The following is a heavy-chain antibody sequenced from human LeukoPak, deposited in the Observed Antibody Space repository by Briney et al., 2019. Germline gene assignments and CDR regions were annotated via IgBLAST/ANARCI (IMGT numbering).Heavy chain of an antibody. CDR1: GFTVSSNY. D-gene: IGHD5-18*01. J-gene: IGHJ4*02. Sequence: GGSLRLSCAPSGFTVSSNYMNWVRQAPGKGLEWVSSIGSSGSYIYYADSLTGRFTISRDNAKNSLYLQMNSLRAEDTAMYYCARRATTERGHSYGLDFWGQGTLVTVSS. V-gene: IGHV3-21*01. CDR2: IGSSGSYI. CDR3: ARRATTERGHSYGLDF.